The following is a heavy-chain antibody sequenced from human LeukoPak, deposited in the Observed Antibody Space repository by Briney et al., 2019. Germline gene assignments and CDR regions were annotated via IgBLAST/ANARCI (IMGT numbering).Heavy chain of an antibody. CDR3: ATNYYDSSGYFLGEYFHH. CDR1: GYFISSGYY. Sequence: SSETLSLTCTVSGYFISSGYYWGWIRQPPGKGLEWIGTIYPSGSTDYNPSLKSRVTISLDTSKNQFSLKLSSVSAADTAVYHCATNYYDSSGYFLGEYFHHWGQGTLVTVSS. J-gene: IGHJ1*01. V-gene: IGHV4-38-2*02. CDR2: IYPSGST. D-gene: IGHD3-22*01.